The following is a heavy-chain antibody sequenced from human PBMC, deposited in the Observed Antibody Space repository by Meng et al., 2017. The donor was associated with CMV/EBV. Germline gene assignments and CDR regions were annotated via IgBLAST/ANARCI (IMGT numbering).Heavy chain of an antibody. CDR2: IYTSGST. CDR3: ARGPEVDYGDYVGLDY. D-gene: IGHD4-17*01. V-gene: IGHV4-4*07. Sequence: VQLQGSGPGLGQPPETLSPPCTVSGGSISSYYWSWIRQPAGKGLEWIGRIYTSGSTNYNPSLKSRVTMSVDTSKNQFSLKLSSVTAADTAVYYCARGPEVDYGDYVGLDYWGQGTLVTVSS. J-gene: IGHJ4*02. CDR1: GGSISSYY.